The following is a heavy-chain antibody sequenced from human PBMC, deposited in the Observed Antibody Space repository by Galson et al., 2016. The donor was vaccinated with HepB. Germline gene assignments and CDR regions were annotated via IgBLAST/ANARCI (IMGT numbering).Heavy chain of an antibody. CDR2: IYYSGIT. J-gene: IGHJ3*01. V-gene: IGHV4-39*01. CDR3: ARTMGLFRAARFDY. D-gene: IGHD3-9*01. Sequence: ETLSLTCTVSGASISRSSYYWGWIRQPPGQWLEWIGSIYYSGITYYNPSLKSRVTISIDTSKNQFSLKLSSVTAADPAVYYCARTMGLFRAARFDYWGRGTMVSVSS. CDR1: GASISRSSYY.